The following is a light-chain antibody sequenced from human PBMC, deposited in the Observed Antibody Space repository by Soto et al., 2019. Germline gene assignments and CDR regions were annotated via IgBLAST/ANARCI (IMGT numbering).Light chain of an antibody. CDR3: QQYNSYCS. V-gene: IGKV1-5*03. Sequence: DIQMTQSPSTLSASVGDRVTITCRASQSISSWLAWYPQRPGKAPKLLIYKASSLESGVPSRFSGSGSGTEFTLTISSLQPDDFATYYCQQYNSYCSFGQGTKVEIK. CDR2: KAS. J-gene: IGKJ1*01. CDR1: QSISSW.